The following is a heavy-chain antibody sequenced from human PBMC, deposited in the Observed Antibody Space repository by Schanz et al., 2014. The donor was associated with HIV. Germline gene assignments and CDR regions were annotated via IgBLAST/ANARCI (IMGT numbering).Heavy chain of an antibody. D-gene: IGHD3-9*01. J-gene: IGHJ6*02. CDR2: INPNSGGT. Sequence: QVQLVQSGPEVSKPGTSVKVSCKAPGHPFTVYYIHWVRQAPGQGLEWMGWINPNSGGTNYAPKFQGRVTMTRDTSVSTAYMELSRLTSDDTAMYYCAREKVGILADYTPNGMDVWGQGTTVTVSS. CDR1: GHPFTVYY. V-gene: IGHV1-2*02. CDR3: AREKVGILADYTPNGMDV.